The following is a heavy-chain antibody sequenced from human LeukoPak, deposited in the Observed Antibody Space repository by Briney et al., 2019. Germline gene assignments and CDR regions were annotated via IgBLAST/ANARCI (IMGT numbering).Heavy chain of an antibody. CDR3: ARSYDIVTGYYAIDY. J-gene: IGHJ4*02. Sequence: PSETLSLTCAVYGGSFSGYYWNWIRQPPGKGLEWIGETNHGGSTNYNPSLKGRVTISVDTSKNQFSLQLRSVTAADTAVYYCARSYDIVTGYYAIDYWGQGALVTVST. V-gene: IGHV4-34*01. D-gene: IGHD3-9*01. CDR1: GGSFSGYY. CDR2: TNHGGST.